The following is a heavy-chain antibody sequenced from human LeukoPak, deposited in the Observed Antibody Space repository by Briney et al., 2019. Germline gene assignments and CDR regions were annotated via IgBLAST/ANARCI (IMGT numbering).Heavy chain of an antibody. D-gene: IGHD3-10*01. CDR2: ISSSSSTI. J-gene: IGHJ6*03. CDR1: GFTFSSYD. V-gene: IGHV3-48*01. Sequence: PGGSLRLSCAASGFTFSSYDMTWVRQAPGKGLEWVSYISSSSSTIYYADSVKGRFTISRDNAKNSLYLQLNSLRAEDTAVYYCARATPTMVRGVIVYYYYMDVWGKGTTVTISS. CDR3: ARATPTMVRGVIVYYYYMDV.